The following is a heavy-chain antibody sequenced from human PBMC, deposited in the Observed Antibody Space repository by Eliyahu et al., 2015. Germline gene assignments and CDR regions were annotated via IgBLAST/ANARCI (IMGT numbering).Heavy chain of an antibody. Sequence: EVQLLESGGGLVQPGGSLRLXCAASGXTFSNYAINWVRQAPGKGPEWVSGISGSGGSTYYADSVRGRFTISRDNSKNTLYLQMNSLRAEDTAIYYCAKAEDGYNYGVIDYWGQGTLVTVSS. CDR1: GXTFSNYA. V-gene: IGHV3-23*01. CDR3: AKAEDGYNYGVIDY. D-gene: IGHD5-18*01. CDR2: ISGSGGST. J-gene: IGHJ4*02.